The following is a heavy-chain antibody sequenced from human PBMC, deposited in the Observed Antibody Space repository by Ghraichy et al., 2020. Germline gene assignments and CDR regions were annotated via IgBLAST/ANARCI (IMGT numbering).Heavy chain of an antibody. CDR2: ISGSSSTI. Sequence: RGSLRLSCAASGFTFSTYSMRWVRQAPGKGLEWISSISGSSSTIQYADSVKGRFTISRDNDKNSLYLQMNSLRDEDTGVYYCATNAETGYWGQGTLVSVSA. V-gene: IGHV3-48*02. CDR3: ATNAETGY. CDR1: GFTFSTYS. J-gene: IGHJ4*02. D-gene: IGHD1-14*01.